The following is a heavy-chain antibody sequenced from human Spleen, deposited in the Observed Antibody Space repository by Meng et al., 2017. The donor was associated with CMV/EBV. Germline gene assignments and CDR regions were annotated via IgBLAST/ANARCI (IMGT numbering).Heavy chain of an antibody. CDR1: GGTFTSYT. Sequence: SVKVSCKASGGTFTSYTFSWVRQAPGQGLEWMGRIIPMANVANYAQKFQDRVTIIADKSTSTAYMELRSLRSDDTAVYYCARDTLASGMDIWGQGTLVTVSS. CDR3: ARDTLASGMDI. J-gene: IGHJ4*02. CDR2: IIPMANVA. V-gene: IGHV1-69*04. D-gene: IGHD2-2*03.